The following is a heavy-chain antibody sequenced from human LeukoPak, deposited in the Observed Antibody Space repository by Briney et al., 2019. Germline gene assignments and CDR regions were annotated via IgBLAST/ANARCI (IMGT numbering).Heavy chain of an antibody. CDR1: GYSFTGYY. CDR3: ARGGSGYSSSWYDY. CDR2: INPDTGGT. V-gene: IGHV1-2*02. Sequence: GASVKVSCKASGYSFTGYYMHWVRQAPGQGLEWMGWINPDTGGTNFAQKFQGRVSMTRDTSISTAYMELSSLRSDDMAVYFCARGGSGYSSSWYDYWGQGTLVTVSS. J-gene: IGHJ4*02. D-gene: IGHD6-13*01.